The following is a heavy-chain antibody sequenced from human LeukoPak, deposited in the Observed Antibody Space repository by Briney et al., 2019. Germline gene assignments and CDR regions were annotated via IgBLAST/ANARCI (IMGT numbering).Heavy chain of an antibody. CDR3: ASVVTATRIFDY. Sequence: SETLSLTCTVSGGSISSSSYYWGWIRQPPGKGLEWIGSIYYSGSTYYNPSLKSRVTISVGTSKNQFSLKLSSVTAADTAVYYCASVVTATRIFDYWGQGTLVTVSS. CDR1: GGSISSSSYY. D-gene: IGHD2-21*02. J-gene: IGHJ4*02. V-gene: IGHV4-39*07. CDR2: IYYSGST.